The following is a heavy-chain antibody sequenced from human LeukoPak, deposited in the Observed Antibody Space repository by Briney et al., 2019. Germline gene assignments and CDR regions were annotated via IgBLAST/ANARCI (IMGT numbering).Heavy chain of an antibody. CDR2: ISSSSTYI. J-gene: IGHJ4*02. CDR3: AREPTAMIL. CDR1: GFTFSTYS. Sequence: GGSLRLSCAASGFTFSTYSMNWVRQTPGKGLEWVSSISSSSTYIYYADSVKGRFTISRDNAKNSLYLQMNSLRVEDTAVYYCAREPTAMILWGQGTLVTVPS. D-gene: IGHD5-18*01. V-gene: IGHV3-21*01.